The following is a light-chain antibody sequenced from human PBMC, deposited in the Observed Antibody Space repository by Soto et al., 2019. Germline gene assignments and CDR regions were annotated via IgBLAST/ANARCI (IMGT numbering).Light chain of an antibody. CDR3: QAWDSSTWV. CDR2: QDT. V-gene: IGLV3-1*01. CDR1: KLGNQY. J-gene: IGLJ7*01. Sequence: SYELTQPPSVSVSPGQTAIIACSGDKLGNQYASWYQQKPGQSPVLVIYQDTKRPSGIPERFSGSTSGNTATLTIGGTQAMDEADYYCQAWDSSTWVFGGGTQLTVL.